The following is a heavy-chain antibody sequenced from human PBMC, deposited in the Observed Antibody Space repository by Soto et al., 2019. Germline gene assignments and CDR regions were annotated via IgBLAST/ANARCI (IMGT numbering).Heavy chain of an antibody. Sequence: SESLSLTWTLSGGSIGGSINYSARFRQHPWKWPEGYRSIHYHGSTYYNPSLKSQATISVGPSKNHFSLKLSSVTAADTAVYYCATQEVGGSYVYTFEPWGQGTLVTVSS. J-gene: IGHJ5*02. CDR3: ATQEVGGSYVYTFEP. CDR2: IHYHGST. V-gene: IGHV4-39*02. D-gene: IGHD1-26*01. CDR1: GGSIGGSINY.